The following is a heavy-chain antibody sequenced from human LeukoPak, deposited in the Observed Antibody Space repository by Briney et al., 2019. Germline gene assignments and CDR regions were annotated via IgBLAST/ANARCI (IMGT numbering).Heavy chain of an antibody. V-gene: IGHV3-23*01. CDR2: ITGSGGNT. CDR3: AKESPVAATGRSWFDP. D-gene: IGHD6-13*01. CDR1: GFTFSSYA. Sequence: PGGSLRLSCAASGFTFSSYAMSWVRQAPGKGLEWVSTITGSGGNTYYADSVKGRFTISRDNSKNTLYLQTNSLRAEDTAIYYCAKESPVAATGRSWFDPWGQGTLVTVSS. J-gene: IGHJ5*02.